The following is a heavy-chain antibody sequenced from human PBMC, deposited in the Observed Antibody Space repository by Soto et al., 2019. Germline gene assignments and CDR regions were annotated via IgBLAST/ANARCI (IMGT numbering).Heavy chain of an antibody. CDR2: INQDGSAK. Sequence: GGSLRLSCAASGFTFSSDWMSWVRHAPGKGLEWVANINQDGSAKDYVDSVRGRFTISRDNAKNSMDLQMNSLGAEDTAVYYCARIPYYDFWSGYYSIDYWGQGTLVTVSS. CDR3: ARIPYYDFWSGYYSIDY. CDR1: GFTFSSDW. D-gene: IGHD3-3*01. J-gene: IGHJ4*02. V-gene: IGHV3-7*01.